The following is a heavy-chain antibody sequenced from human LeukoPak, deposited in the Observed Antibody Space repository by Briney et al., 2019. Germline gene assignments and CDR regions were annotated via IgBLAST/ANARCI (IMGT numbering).Heavy chain of an antibody. CDR3: ARHGNGAFDI. J-gene: IGHJ3*02. CDR2: IYYSGST. CDR1: GGSISSYY. Sequence: SETLSLTCTVSGGSISSYYWSWIRQPPGKGLEWIGFIYYSGSTNYSPSLKSRVTISVDTSKNQFSLKLTSVTAADTAVYYCARHGNGAFDIWGQGTTVTVSS. D-gene: IGHD1-1*01. V-gene: IGHV4-59*08.